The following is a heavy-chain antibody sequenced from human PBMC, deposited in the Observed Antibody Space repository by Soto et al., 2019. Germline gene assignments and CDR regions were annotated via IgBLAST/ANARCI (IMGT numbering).Heavy chain of an antibody. J-gene: IGHJ6*02. Sequence: QVQLQQWGAGLLKPSETLSLTCAVYGGSFSGYYWSWIRQPPGKGLEWIGEINHSGSTNYNPSLKSRVTISVDTSKNQFSLKLSSVTAADTAVYYCARGDGHKYSSSWYFYYYGMDVWAKGPRSPSP. V-gene: IGHV4-34*01. CDR3: ARGDGHKYSSSWYFYYYGMDV. CDR2: INHSGST. D-gene: IGHD6-13*01. CDR1: GGSFSGYY.